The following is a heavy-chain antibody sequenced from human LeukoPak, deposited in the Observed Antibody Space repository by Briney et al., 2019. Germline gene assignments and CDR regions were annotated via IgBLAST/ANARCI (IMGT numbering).Heavy chain of an antibody. J-gene: IGHJ4*02. CDR2: ISSSSSYI. CDR3: ATRGYSYGRAIDY. Sequence: GGSLRLSCAASGFTFSSYSMNWVRQAPGKGLEWVSSISSSSSYIYYADSVKGRFTISRDNAKTSLYLQMNSLRAEDTAVYYCATRGYSYGRAIDYWGQGTLVTVSS. CDR1: GFTFSSYS. V-gene: IGHV3-21*01. D-gene: IGHD5-18*01.